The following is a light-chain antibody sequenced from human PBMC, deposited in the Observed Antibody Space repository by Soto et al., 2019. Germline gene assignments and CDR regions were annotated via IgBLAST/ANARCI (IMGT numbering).Light chain of an antibody. V-gene: IGLV2-23*02. Sequence: SALTQPASMSGSPGQSITISCTGVSSDVGSYNLVSWYRQHPDKAPQLIIYEVTKRPSGISNRFSGSKSGNTASLTISGLQTEDEADYYCCSYAGRSHYVFGTGTKLTVL. CDR3: CSYAGRSHYV. CDR1: SSDVGSYNL. CDR2: EVT. J-gene: IGLJ1*01.